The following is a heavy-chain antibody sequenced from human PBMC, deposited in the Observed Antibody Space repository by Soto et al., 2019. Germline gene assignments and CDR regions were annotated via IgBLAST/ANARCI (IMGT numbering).Heavy chain of an antibody. CDR1: GGTFSSYA. CDR2: FIPIFGTA. D-gene: IGHD5-18*01. J-gene: IGHJ4*02. CDR3: ARGASAMEPDYFDY. Sequence: QVQLVQSGAEVKKPGSSVNVSCKASGGTFSSYAISWVRQAPGQGLEWMGGFIPIFGTANYAQKFQGRVTITADESTSTAYMELSRLRSEDTAVYYCARGASAMEPDYFDYWGQGTLVTVSS. V-gene: IGHV1-69*01.